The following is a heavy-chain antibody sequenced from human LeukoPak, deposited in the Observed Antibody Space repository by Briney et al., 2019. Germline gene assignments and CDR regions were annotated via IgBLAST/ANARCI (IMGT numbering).Heavy chain of an antibody. CDR3: ARASVVVVAATDY. CDR2: TNPNSGGT. CDR1: GYTFTGYY. D-gene: IGHD2-15*01. J-gene: IGHJ4*02. V-gene: IGHV1-2*02. Sequence: ASVKVSCKASGYTFTGYYMHWVRQAPGQGLEWMGWTNPNSGGTNYAQKFQGRVTMTRDTSISTAYMELSRLRSDDTAVYYCARASVVVVAATDYWGQGTLVTVSS.